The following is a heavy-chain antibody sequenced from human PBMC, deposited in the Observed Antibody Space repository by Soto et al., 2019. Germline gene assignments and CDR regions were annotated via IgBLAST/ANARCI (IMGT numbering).Heavy chain of an antibody. V-gene: IGHV1-18*04. CDR2: ISAYNGNT. D-gene: IGHD1-1*01. J-gene: IGHJ4*02. CDR3: ASDGCSRLERRDFDY. CDR1: GYTFTSYG. Sequence: ASVKVSCKASGYTFTSYGISWVRQAPGQGLEWMGWISAYNGNTNYAQKLQGRVTMTTDTSTSTAYMELRSLRSDDTALYYCASDGCSRLERRDFDYWGQGTLVTVSS.